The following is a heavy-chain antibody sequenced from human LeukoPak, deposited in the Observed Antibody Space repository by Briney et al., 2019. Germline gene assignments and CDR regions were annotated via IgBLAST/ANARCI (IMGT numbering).Heavy chain of an antibody. CDR1: GYTFTSYG. CDR3: PRVDSAGRSSCVEFDY. Sequence: GASVNVSCKASGYTFTSYGISWVRQAPGQGLEWMGWISAFIGKTNYAQKLQGRVTITTVTSTSTAYTELSSLRPHETPVYYCPRVDSAGRSSCVEFDYGGQGTLVTVSS. CDR2: ISAFIGKT. V-gene: IGHV1-18*01. D-gene: IGHD6-13*01. J-gene: IGHJ4*02.